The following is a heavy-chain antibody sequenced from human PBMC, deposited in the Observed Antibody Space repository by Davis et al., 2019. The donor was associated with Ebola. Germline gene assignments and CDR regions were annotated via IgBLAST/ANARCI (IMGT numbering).Heavy chain of an antibody. CDR2: IYHSGST. CDR3: AGQLESQVGGMDV. CDR1: GDSISSSNW. V-gene: IGHV4-4*02. D-gene: IGHD1-1*01. J-gene: IGHJ6*02. Sequence: SETLSLTCAVSGDSISSSNWWSWVRQPPGKGLEWIGEIYHSGSTNYNPSLKSRVTISVDKSKNQFSLKLSSVTAADTAVYYCAGQLESQVGGMDVWGQGTTVTVSS.